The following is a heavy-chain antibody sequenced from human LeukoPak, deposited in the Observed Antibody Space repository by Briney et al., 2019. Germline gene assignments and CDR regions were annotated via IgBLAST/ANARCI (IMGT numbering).Heavy chain of an antibody. CDR1: GFTFSSYW. D-gene: IGHD2-2*01. Sequence: PGGSLRLSCAASGFTFSSYWMSWVRQAPGKGLEWVANIKQDGSEKYYVDSVKGRFTISRDNAKNSLYLQMNSLRAEDTAVYYCARDLSGGNCSSTSCRKRFDYWGQGTLVTVFS. CDR2: IKQDGSEK. CDR3: ARDLSGGNCSSTSCRKRFDY. J-gene: IGHJ4*02. V-gene: IGHV3-7*01.